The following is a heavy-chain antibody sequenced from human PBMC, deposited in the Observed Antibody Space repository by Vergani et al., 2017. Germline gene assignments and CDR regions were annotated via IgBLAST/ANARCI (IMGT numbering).Heavy chain of an antibody. CDR2: ISWNSGSI. D-gene: IGHD3-3*01. CDR1: GFTFDDYA. Sequence: EVQLVESGGGLVQPGRSLRLSCAASGFTFDDYAMHWVRQAPGKGLEWVSGISWNSGSIGYADSVKGRFTISRDNAKNSLYLQMNSLRAEDTAVYYCARDLGEESADYWGQGTLVTVSS. V-gene: IGHV3-9*01. CDR3: ARDLGEESADY. J-gene: IGHJ4*02.